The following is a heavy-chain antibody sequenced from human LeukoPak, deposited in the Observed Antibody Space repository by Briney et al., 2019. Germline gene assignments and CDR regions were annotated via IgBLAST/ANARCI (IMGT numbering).Heavy chain of an antibody. Sequence: PGGSLRLSCAASGFTFSSYGMHWVRQAPGKGLEWGAVIWYDGSNKYYADSVEGRFTISRDNSKNTLYLQMNSLRAKDTAVAYCANLTTVTTPGDDFAIWGQGTMVTVSS. V-gene: IGHV3-33*06. J-gene: IGHJ3*02. CDR2: IWYDGSNK. CDR1: GFTFSSYG. D-gene: IGHD4-11*01. CDR3: ANLTTVTTPGDDFAI.